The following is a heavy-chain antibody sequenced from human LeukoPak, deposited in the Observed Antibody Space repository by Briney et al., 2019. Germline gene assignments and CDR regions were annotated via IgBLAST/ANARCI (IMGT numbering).Heavy chain of an antibody. CDR2: ISGSGGST. Sequence: PGGSLGLSCAASGFTFSSYAMSWVPQAPGKGLEWVSAISGSGGSTYYADSEKGRFTISRDNSKNTLYLQMNSLRAEDTAVYYCAKPLGDYGDGWGQGTLVTVSS. CDR3: AKPLGDYGDG. D-gene: IGHD4-17*01. CDR1: GFTFSSYA. J-gene: IGHJ4*02. V-gene: IGHV3-23*01.